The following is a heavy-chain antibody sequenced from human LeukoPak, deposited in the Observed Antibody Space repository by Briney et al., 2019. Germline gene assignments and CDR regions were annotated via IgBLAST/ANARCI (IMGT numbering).Heavy chain of an antibody. CDR3: ARDSPDSSGYPPYYFDY. D-gene: IGHD3-22*01. J-gene: IGHJ4*02. CDR1: GGSISSYY. CDR2: IYYSGST. Sequence: PSETLSLTCTVSGGSISSYYWSWVRQPPGKGLEWVGYIYYSGSTNYNPSLKSRVTISVDTSKIQFSLKLSSVTAADTAVYYCARDSPDSSGYPPYYFDYWGQGTLVTVSS. V-gene: IGHV4-59*01.